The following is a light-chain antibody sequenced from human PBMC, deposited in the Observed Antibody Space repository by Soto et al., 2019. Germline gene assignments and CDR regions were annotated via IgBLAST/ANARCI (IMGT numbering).Light chain of an antibody. CDR2: EDT. CDR1: SSDVGSYDL. Sequence: QSVLTQPASVSGSPGQSITLSCTGTSSDVGSYDLVSWYQKPPGKAPKLMIYEDTKRPSGISTRFSGSKSGNAASLTISGLQAEDEADYYCCSYAGSGTFVFGTGTKLTVL. V-gene: IGLV2-23*01. J-gene: IGLJ1*01. CDR3: CSYAGSGTFV.